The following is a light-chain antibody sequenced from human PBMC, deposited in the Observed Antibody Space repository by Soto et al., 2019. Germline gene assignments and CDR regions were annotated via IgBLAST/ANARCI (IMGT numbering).Light chain of an antibody. Sequence: EIVMTQSPTTLSVSPGERATLSCRASQSVTNNLAWYQQRPGQAPRLLIRGASTRASGVPARFSGSGSGTDFTLTISSLQSEDFAVYYCQQYSDSPFTFGPGTKVDLK. CDR3: QQYSDSPFT. CDR1: QSVTNN. J-gene: IGKJ3*01. CDR2: GAS. V-gene: IGKV3-15*01.